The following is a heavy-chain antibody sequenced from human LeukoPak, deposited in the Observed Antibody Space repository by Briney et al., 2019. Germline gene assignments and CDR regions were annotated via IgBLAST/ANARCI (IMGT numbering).Heavy chain of an antibody. J-gene: IGHJ4*02. CDR2: IYWNDDK. CDR1: GFSLSSTREG. Sequence: SGPTLVNPTQALTLTCTFSGFSLSSTREGVGWIRQSPGQAPEWLALIYWNDDKRYSPSLKSRLTITKDTSKNQVVLTLTNMDPVDTATYYCAHGLNLELPGLRVFYFDHWGQGILVTVSS. D-gene: IGHD2-8*01. CDR3: AHGLNLELPGLRVFYFDH. V-gene: IGHV2-5*01.